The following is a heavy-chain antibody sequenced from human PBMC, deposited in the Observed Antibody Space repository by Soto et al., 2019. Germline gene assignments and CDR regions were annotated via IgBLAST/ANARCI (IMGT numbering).Heavy chain of an antibody. CDR2: IIPLFGTT. Sequence: QVQLVQSGSEVKKPGSSVKVSCKASGGTFSSYAVNWVRQAPGQGLEWMGGIIPLFGTTNYAQRFQGRVRITADESTGTAYMELSSLKSEDTAVYCCARAFTIESNFEYWGQGTLVTVSS. V-gene: IGHV1-69*12. CDR1: GGTFSSYA. J-gene: IGHJ4*02. D-gene: IGHD1-1*01. CDR3: ARAFTIESNFEY.